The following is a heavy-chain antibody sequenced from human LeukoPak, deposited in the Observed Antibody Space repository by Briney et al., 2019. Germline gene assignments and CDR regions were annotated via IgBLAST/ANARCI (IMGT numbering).Heavy chain of an antibody. CDR2: IGGSGYTT. CDR3: VKGPKGHPRYGMDV. V-gene: IGHV3-23*01. Sequence: PGGSLRLSCAASGFTFSSYAMIWVRQAPGKGLEWVSTIGGSGYTTYYADSVKGRFTISRDNSRNTLYLQMSSLRAEDTAVYYCVKGPKGHPRYGMDVWGQGTTVTVSS. J-gene: IGHJ6*02. CDR1: GFTFSSYA.